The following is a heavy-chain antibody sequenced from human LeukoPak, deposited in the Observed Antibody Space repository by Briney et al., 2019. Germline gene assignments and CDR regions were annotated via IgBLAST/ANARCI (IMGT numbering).Heavy chain of an antibody. Sequence: GGSLRLSCAASGFTFSSYSMNWVRQAPGKGLEWVSSISSSSYIYYADSVKGRFTISRDNAKNSLYLQMNSLRAEDTAVYYCARDRPNYYGSDGHYYRRDGDYWGRGTLVSVSS. D-gene: IGHD3-22*01. CDR1: GFTFSSYS. J-gene: IGHJ4*02. CDR3: ARDRPNYYGSDGHYYRRDGDY. V-gene: IGHV3-21*01. CDR2: ISSSSYI.